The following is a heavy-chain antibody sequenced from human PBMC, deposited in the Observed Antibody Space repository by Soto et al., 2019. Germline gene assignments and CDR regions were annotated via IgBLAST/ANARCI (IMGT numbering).Heavy chain of an antibody. V-gene: IGHV1-18*01. CDR2: ISAYNGNT. D-gene: IGHD6-19*01. J-gene: IGHJ4*02. CDR3: ARVSRYHASGWYDGVGY. CDR1: GYTFTSYG. Sequence: ASVKVSCKASGYTFTSYGISWVRQAPEQGLEWMGWISAYNGNTNYAQKLQGRVTMTTDTSTSTAYMELRSLRSDDTAVYYCARVSRYHASGWYDGVGYWGQGTLVTVSS.